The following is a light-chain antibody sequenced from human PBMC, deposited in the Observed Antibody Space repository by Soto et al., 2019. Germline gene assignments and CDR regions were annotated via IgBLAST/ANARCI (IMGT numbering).Light chain of an antibody. CDR3: SSYAGSNNVL. J-gene: IGLJ2*01. V-gene: IGLV2-8*01. CDR2: EVS. Sequence: QSVLTQPPSASGSPGQSVNINCTGTSCDVGGYNYVSWYQQLPGKAPKLVIYEVSKRPSGVPDRFSGSKSGNTASLTVSGLQPDDEADYYCSSYAGSNNVLFGGGTKLTVL. CDR1: SCDVGGYNY.